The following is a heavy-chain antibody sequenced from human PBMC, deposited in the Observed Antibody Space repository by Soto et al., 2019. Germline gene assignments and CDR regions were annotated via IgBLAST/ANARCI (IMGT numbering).Heavy chain of an antibody. D-gene: IGHD1-20*01. CDR2: IWFDGSNK. CDR1: GFTFSSYG. J-gene: IGHJ4*02. CDR3: ARVGITATTFRGFDY. V-gene: IGHV3-33*01. Sequence: QVQLVESGGGVVQPGRSLRLSCAASGFTFSSYGMHWVGQAPGKGLEWVAVIWFDGSNKYYADSVKGRFTISRDNSKNTLYLQMHSLRAEDTAVYYCARVGITATTFRGFDYWGQGTLVTVSS.